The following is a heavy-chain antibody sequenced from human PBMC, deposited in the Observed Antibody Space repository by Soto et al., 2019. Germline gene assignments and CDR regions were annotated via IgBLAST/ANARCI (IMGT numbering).Heavy chain of an antibody. V-gene: IGHV1-69*13. D-gene: IGHD6-6*01. Sequence: GASVKVSCKASGGTFSSYAISWVRQAPGQGLEWMGGIIPIFGTANYAQKFQGRVTITADESTSTAYMELSSLRSEDTAVYYCARENSSSPSYYGMDVWGQGTTVTVSS. CDR3: ARENSSSPSYYGMDV. CDR1: GGTFSSYA. CDR2: IIPIFGTA. J-gene: IGHJ6*02.